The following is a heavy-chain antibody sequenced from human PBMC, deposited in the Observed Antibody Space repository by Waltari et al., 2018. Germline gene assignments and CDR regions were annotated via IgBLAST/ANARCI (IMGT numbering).Heavy chain of an antibody. D-gene: IGHD6-13*01. CDR2: MYSGGST. Sequence: EVQLVESGGGLIQPGGSLRLSCAASGFTVSSNYMSWVRQAPVKGPEWGSVMYSGGSTDYADAVKGRFTIYRDKSKNTLYHQMNSLRAEDTAVYYCARVIAAADYYFDYWGQGTLVTVSS. CDR1: GFTVSSNY. J-gene: IGHJ4*02. V-gene: IGHV3-53*01. CDR3: ARVIAAADYYFDY.